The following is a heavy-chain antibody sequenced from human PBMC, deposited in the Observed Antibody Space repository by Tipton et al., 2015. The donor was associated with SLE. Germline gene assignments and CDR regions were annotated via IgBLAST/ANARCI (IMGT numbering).Heavy chain of an antibody. V-gene: IGHV4-4*07. J-gene: IGHJ4*02. CDR3: VVCSPSGCAYFDY. CDR1: GGSVCRYY. CDR2: VYTGGHT. D-gene: IGHD2-15*01. Sequence: LRLSCTVSGGSVCRYYWGWFRPPAGKGLEWIGRVYTGGHTKYNPSLESRVTFSVDTSKGQFSLRLISVTAADTAVYYCVVCSPSGCAYFDYWGQGRLVTVSS.